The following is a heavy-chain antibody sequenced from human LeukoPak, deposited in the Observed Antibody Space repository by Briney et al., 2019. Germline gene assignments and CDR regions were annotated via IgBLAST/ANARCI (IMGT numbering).Heavy chain of an antibody. J-gene: IGHJ6*02. D-gene: IGHD3-22*01. Sequence: SETLSLTCTVSGGSISSYYWSWSRQPPGKGLEWIGYIYYSGSTNYNPSLKSRVTISVDTSKNQFSLKLSSVTAADTAVYYCARASGRGYYDSSGYFLGGYYYYYYGMDVWGQGTTVTVSS. V-gene: IGHV4-59*01. CDR1: GGSISSYY. CDR2: IYYSGST. CDR3: ARASGRGYYDSSGYFLGGYYYYYYGMDV.